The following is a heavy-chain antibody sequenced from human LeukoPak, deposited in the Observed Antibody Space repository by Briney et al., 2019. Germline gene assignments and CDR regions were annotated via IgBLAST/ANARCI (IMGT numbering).Heavy chain of an antibody. J-gene: IGHJ6*03. D-gene: IGHD3-22*01. Sequence: GGSLRLSCAASGFTFSTYGMSWVRQAPGKGLEWVSAIVGSGGATYYADSVKGRFTISRDNAKNSLYLQMNSLRAEDTAVYYCARDYYDSRDPPYYYYMDVWGKGTTVTVSS. CDR3: ARDYYDSRDPPYYYYMDV. CDR2: IVGSGGAT. CDR1: GFTFSTYG. V-gene: IGHV3-21*01.